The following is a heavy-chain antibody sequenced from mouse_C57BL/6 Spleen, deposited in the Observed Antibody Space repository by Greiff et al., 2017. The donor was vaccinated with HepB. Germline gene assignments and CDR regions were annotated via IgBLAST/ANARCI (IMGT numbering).Heavy chain of an antibody. CDR3: ARVYYSNYDWYFDV. D-gene: IGHD2-5*01. Sequence: VQLQQSGPELVKPGASVKISCKASGYSFTDYNMNWVKQSNGKSLEWIGVINPNYGTTSYNQKFKGKATLNVDQSSSTAYMQLNSLTSEDSAVYYCARVYYSNYDWYFDVWGTGTTVTVSS. CDR1: GYSFTDYN. V-gene: IGHV1-39*01. J-gene: IGHJ1*03. CDR2: INPNYGTT.